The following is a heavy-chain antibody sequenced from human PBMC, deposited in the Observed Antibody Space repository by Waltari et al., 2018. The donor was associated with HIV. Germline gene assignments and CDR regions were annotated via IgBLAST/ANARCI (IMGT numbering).Heavy chain of an antibody. CDR2: ITTNSSAI. Sequence: EVQLVESGGGLVQPGGSLRLSCVASGFTFCNFGLTWVRQAPGKGLEWISYITTNSSAIYYADSVKGRFTFSRDNAKNSLYLQMNSLRDEDTAVYYCTTDLSGTAGAPYYDMDVWGRGTTVTVSS. J-gene: IGHJ6*02. D-gene: IGHD6-19*01. CDR3: TTDLSGTAGAPYYDMDV. CDR1: GFTFCNFG. V-gene: IGHV3-48*02.